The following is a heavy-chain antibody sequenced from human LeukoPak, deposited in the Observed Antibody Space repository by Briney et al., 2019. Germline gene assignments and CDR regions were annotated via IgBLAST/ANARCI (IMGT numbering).Heavy chain of an antibody. CDR3: ASSGDYGSGLAY. D-gene: IGHD3-10*01. J-gene: IGHJ4*02. CDR1: GGSISSYY. CDR2: IYTSGST. V-gene: IGHV4-4*07. Sequence: SETLSLTCTVSGGSISSYYWSWIRQPAGKGLEWIGRIYTSGSTNYNPSLKSRVTMSVDTSKNQFSLKLSPVTAADTAVYYCASSGDYGSGLAYWGQGTLVTVSS.